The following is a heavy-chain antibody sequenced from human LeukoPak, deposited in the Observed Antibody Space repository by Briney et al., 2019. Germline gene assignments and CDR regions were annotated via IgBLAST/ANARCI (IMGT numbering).Heavy chain of an antibody. V-gene: IGHV3-64*01. Sequence: GGSLRLSCAASGFSFSTYAMHWVRQAPGKGLEYVAAITSSGGSTYYASSVKGRFTISRDNSKNTLYLQMGSLRAEDMAVYYCARVRWSSAFDYWGQGTLVTVSS. CDR2: ITSSGGST. CDR3: ARVRWSSAFDY. J-gene: IGHJ4*02. D-gene: IGHD1-26*01. CDR1: GFSFSTYA.